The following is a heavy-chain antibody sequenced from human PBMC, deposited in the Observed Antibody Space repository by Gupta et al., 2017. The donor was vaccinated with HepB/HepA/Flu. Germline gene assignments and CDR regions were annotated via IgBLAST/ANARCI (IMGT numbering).Heavy chain of an antibody. CDR2: FSGSDGST. CDR3: ATVRISSDWYDGPPDY. J-gene: IGHJ4*02. CDR1: GFTFSSYA. D-gene: IGHD6-19*01. V-gene: IGHV3-23*01. Sequence: EVQLLESGGGLVQPGGSLRLSCAASGFTFSSYAMSWVRQAPGKGLEWVSEKGLEWVSTFSGSDGSTYYADSVKGRFTISRANYKNTLYLQMNSLRVEDTAVYYCATVRISSDWYDGPPDYWGQGTLVTVSS.